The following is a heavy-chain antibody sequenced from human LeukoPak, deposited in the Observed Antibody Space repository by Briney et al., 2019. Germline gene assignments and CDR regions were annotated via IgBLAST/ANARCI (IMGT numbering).Heavy chain of an antibody. CDR1: GFTFSSFA. CDR3: AKSPPRCSGGSCYGY. D-gene: IGHD2-15*01. V-gene: IGHV3-23*01. CDR2: ISGSGGRT. J-gene: IGHJ4*02. Sequence: GGSLRLSCAASGFTFSSFALSWVRQAPGKGLEWISGISGSGGRTDYADSVKGRFTISRDNSKNTLYLQMSSLRADDTALYYCAKSPPRCSGGSCYGYWGQGTLVIVSS.